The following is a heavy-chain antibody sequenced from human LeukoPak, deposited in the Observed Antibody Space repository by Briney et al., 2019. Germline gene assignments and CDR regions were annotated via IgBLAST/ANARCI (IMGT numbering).Heavy chain of an antibody. Sequence: SETLSLTCTVSGGSISSHYWSWIRQPPGKGLEWIGYIYCSGSTNYNPSLKSRVTISVDTSKNQFSLKLSSVTAADTAVYYCARGRDGYKIPIDYWGQGTLVTVSS. J-gene: IGHJ4*02. CDR1: GGSISSHY. D-gene: IGHD5-24*01. V-gene: IGHV4-59*11. CDR2: IYCSGST. CDR3: ARGRDGYKIPIDY.